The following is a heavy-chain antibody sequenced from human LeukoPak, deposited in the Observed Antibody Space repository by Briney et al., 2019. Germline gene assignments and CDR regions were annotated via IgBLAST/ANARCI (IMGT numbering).Heavy chain of an antibody. J-gene: IGHJ6*02. V-gene: IGHV3-48*03. CDR2: ISSSGSTI. CDR3: ARDRGYYGMDV. CDR1: GFTFSSYV. Sequence: GGSLRLSCAASGFTFSSYVMNWVRQAPGKGLEWVSYISSSGSTIYYADSVKGRFTISRDNAKNSLYLRMNSLRAEDTAVYYCARDRGYYGMDVWGQGTTVTVSS.